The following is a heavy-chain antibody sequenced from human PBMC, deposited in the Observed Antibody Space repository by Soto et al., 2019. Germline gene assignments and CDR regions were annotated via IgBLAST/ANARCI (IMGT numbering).Heavy chain of an antibody. CDR2: ISYDGSNK. D-gene: IGHD5-12*01. Sequence: GGSLRLSCAASGFTFSSYGMHWVRQAPGKGLEWVAVISYDGSNKYYADSVKGRFTISRDNSKNTLYLQMNSLRAEDTAVYYCAQERIMAVATTIFDYWGQGTLVTVSS. CDR3: AQERIMAVATTIFDY. CDR1: GFTFSSYG. V-gene: IGHV3-30*18. J-gene: IGHJ4*02.